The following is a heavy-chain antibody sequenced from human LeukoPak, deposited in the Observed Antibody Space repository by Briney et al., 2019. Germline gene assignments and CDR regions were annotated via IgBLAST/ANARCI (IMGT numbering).Heavy chain of an antibody. CDR1: GYTFTSYD. Sequence: ASVKVSCKASGYTFTSYDINWVRQATGQGLEWTGWMNPNSGNTGYAQKFQGRVTMTRDTFASTSYMELSSLRSEDTAVYYCARDQYNVIDSWGQGTLVTVSS. V-gene: IGHV1-8*01. D-gene: IGHD1-14*01. CDR2: MNPNSGNT. CDR3: ARDQYNVIDS. J-gene: IGHJ4*02.